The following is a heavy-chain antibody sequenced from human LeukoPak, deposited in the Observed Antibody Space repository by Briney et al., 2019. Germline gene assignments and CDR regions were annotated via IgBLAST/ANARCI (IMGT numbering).Heavy chain of an antibody. CDR3: ARCLPAAHNWFDP. V-gene: IGHV4-4*07. Sequence: PSETLSLTCTVSGGSISSYYWSWIRQPAGKGLEWIGRIYTSGSTYYNPSLKSRVTISVDTSKNQFSLKLSSVTAADTAVYYCARCLPAAHNWFDPWGQGTLVTVSS. CDR1: GGSISSYY. D-gene: IGHD2-2*01. CDR2: IYTSGST. J-gene: IGHJ5*02.